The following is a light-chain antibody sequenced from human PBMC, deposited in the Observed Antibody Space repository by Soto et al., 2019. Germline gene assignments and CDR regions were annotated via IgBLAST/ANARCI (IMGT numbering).Light chain of an antibody. CDR1: QRISTY. CDR2: AAS. V-gene: IGKV1-39*01. J-gene: IGKJ5*01. CDR3: QQSYSTPIT. Sequence: DIQMTQSPSSLSASVGDRVTITCRASQRISTYLNWYQQKLGKAPKLLIYAASSLQGGVPSRFSGTGSGTDFTLSISSLQPEDFATYYCQQSYSTPITFGQGTRLEIK.